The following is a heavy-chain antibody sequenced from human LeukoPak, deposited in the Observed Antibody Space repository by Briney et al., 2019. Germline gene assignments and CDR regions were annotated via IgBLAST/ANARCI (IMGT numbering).Heavy chain of an antibody. CDR2: ISAYNGNT. D-gene: IGHD3-22*01. CDR1: GYTFTSYG. Sequence: SVKVSCKASGYTFTSYGFSWVRQAPGQGFEWMGWISAYNGNTNYAQKLQGRVTMTTDTYTSTAYMELRSLRSDDTAVYYCARDPGITMIVVARGGIDYWGQGTLVTVSS. CDR3: ARDPGITMIVVARGGIDY. J-gene: IGHJ4*02. V-gene: IGHV1-18*01.